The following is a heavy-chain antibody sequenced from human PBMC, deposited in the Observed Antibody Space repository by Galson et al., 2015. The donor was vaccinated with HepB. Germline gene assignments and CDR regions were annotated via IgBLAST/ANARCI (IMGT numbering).Heavy chain of an antibody. CDR2: ISAYNGNT. D-gene: IGHD6-19*01. J-gene: IGHJ5*02. CDR3: AGYGGTGYSSLRRNWFDP. Sequence: SVKVSCKASGYTFTSYGISWVRQAPGQGLEWMGWISAYNGNTNYAQKLQGRVTMTTDTSTSTAYMELSSLRSEDTAVYYCAGYGGTGYSSLRRNWFDPWGQGTLVTVSS. V-gene: IGHV1-18*01. CDR1: GYTFTSYG.